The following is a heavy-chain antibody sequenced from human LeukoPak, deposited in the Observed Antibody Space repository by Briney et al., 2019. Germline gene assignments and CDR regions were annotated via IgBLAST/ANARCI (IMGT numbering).Heavy chain of an antibody. D-gene: IGHD3-16*01. V-gene: IGHV4-4*09. J-gene: IGHJ3*02. CDR2: IDASGST. Sequence: KPSETLSLTCTVSGASISDYLWSWIRQSPGNRLEWIGYIDASGSTNYNPSLNRRATVSVDTSNHHFSLKLKSVTAADTAVYFCARHGRERASRNQGDAFDIWGQGTVVIVSS. CDR3: ARHGRERASRNQGDAFDI. CDR1: GASISDYL.